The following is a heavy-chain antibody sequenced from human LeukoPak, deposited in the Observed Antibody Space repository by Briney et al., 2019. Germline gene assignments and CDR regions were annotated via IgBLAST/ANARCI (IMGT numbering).Heavy chain of an antibody. D-gene: IGHD3-16*02. CDR1: GGSIGTYY. Sequence: PSETLSLTCTVSGGSIGTYYWSWVRQSPGKGLEWIGYIYVTGNRYNPYLQSRVTISVDKSRNQFFLKMSSVTAADTAVYYCARHIGGGIEDMDVWGKGTKVTVSS. J-gene: IGHJ6*03. V-gene: IGHV4-59*08. CDR2: IYVTGN. CDR3: ARHIGGGIEDMDV.